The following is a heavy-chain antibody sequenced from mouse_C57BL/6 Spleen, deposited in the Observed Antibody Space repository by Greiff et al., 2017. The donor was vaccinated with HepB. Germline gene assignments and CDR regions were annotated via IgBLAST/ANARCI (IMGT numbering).Heavy chain of an antibody. J-gene: IGHJ3*01. Sequence: VHVKQSGPELVKPGASVKIPCKASGYTFTDYNMDWVKQSHGKSLEWIGDINPNNGGTIYNQKFKGKATLTVDKSSSTAYMELRSLTSEDTAVYYCARLNYGEPTGFAYWGQGTLVTVSA. CDR1: GYTFTDYN. CDR3: ARLNYGEPTGFAY. CDR2: INPNNGGT. V-gene: IGHV1-18*01. D-gene: IGHD5-1*01.